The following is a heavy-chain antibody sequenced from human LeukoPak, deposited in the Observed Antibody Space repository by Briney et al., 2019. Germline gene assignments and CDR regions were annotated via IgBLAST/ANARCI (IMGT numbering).Heavy chain of an antibody. D-gene: IGHD3-10*01. CDR1: GGTFSNYV. CDR3: ARALRFGELSLFDY. J-gene: IGHJ4*02. V-gene: IGHV1-69*01. CDR2: IIPIFGTA. Sequence: SVKVSCKASGGTFSNYVISWVRQAPGQGLEWMGGIIPIFGTANYAQKFQGRVTITADESTSTAYMELSSLRSEDTAVYYCARALRFGELSLFDYWGQGTLVTVSS.